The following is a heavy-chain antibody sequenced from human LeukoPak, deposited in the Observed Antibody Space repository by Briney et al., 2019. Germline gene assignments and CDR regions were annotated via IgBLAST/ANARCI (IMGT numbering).Heavy chain of an antibody. CDR3: AREGTSGSYYYFDY. CDR1: GGSISSGSYH. CDR2: IYTSGST. V-gene: IGHV4-61*02. Sequence: PSETLSLTCTVSGGSISSGSYHWSWIRQPAGKGLEWIGRIYTSGSTNYNPSLKSRVTISVGTSKNQFSLKLSSVTAADTAVYYCAREGTSGSYYYFDYWGQGTLVTVSS. J-gene: IGHJ4*02. D-gene: IGHD1-26*01.